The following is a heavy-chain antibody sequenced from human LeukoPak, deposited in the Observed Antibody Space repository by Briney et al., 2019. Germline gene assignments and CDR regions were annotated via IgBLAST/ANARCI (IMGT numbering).Heavy chain of an antibody. J-gene: IGHJ4*02. D-gene: IGHD5-18*01. V-gene: IGHV4-59*01. CDR1: GASISGYF. CDR2: IYYNGDT. Sequence: SETLSLTCTVSGASISGYFWSWIRQPPGKGLEWIGYIYYNGDTNYNPSLKSRVIISIDTSSNQFSLRLNSMTAADTAVYYCARVLRAASWRSYDYWGQGSLVTVSS. CDR3: ARVLRAASWRSYDY.